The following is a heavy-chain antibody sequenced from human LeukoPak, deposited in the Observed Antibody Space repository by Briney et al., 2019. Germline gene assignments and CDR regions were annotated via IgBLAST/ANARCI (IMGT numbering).Heavy chain of an antibody. J-gene: IGHJ6*03. CDR3: TTGGSYYDSSGYRGDYYYMDV. D-gene: IGHD3-22*01. V-gene: IGHV3-15*01. Sequence: GGSLRLSCAASGFTFSNAWMSWVRQAPGKGLEWVGRIKSKTDGGTTDYAAPVKGRFTISRDDPKDTLYLQMNSLKTEDTAVYYCTTGGSYYDSSGYRGDYYYMDVWGKGTTVTVSS. CDR1: GFTFSNAW. CDR2: IKSKTDGGTT.